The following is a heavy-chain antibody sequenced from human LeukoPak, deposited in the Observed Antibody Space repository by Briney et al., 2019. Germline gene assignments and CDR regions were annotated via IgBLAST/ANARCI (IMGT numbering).Heavy chain of an antibody. D-gene: IGHD4-17*01. CDR1: GFTLSSNY. CDR2: IYSGGNT. CDR3: AQFPGEGY. Sequence: RRSLRPSCAASGFTLSSNYMTRVRQGPEKRLEWLSVIYSGGNTYYADSVKGRFSVSRDNSQNTLYLQMNSLRAEDTAVYYCAQFPGEGYWGQGTRVTVSS. J-gene: IGHJ4*02. V-gene: IGHV3-53*05.